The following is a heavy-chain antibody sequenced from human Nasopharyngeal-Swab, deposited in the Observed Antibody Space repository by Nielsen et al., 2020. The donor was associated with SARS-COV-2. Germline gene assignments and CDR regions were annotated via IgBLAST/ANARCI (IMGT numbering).Heavy chain of an antibody. Sequence: WIRQPPGKGLEWIGSISYSGSTYYNPSLKSRVTISVDTSKNHFSLKLSSVTAADTAVYYCARQLRIVVVVAANPAGVDYWGQGTLVTVSS. V-gene: IGHV4-39*01. J-gene: IGHJ4*02. D-gene: IGHD2-15*01. CDR2: ISYSGST. CDR3: ARQLRIVVVVAANPAGVDY.